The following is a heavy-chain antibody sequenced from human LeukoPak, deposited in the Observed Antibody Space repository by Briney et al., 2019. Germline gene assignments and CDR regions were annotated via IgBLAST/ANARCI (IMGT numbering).Heavy chain of an antibody. V-gene: IGHV3-23*01. D-gene: IGHD5-18*01. Sequence: AGGSLRLSCAASGFTFSSYAMSWVRQAPGKGLEWVSAISGSGGSTYYADSVKGRFTISRDNSKNTLYLQMNSLRAEDTALYYCARPIYLDTAMVADAFDIWGQGTMVTVSS. CDR2: ISGSGGST. J-gene: IGHJ3*02. CDR3: ARPIYLDTAMVADAFDI. CDR1: GFTFSSYA.